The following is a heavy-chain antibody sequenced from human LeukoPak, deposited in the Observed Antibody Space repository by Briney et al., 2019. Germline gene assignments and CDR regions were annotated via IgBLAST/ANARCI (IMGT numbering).Heavy chain of an antibody. V-gene: IGHV1-8*01. D-gene: IGHD5-24*01. J-gene: IGHJ4*02. CDR1: GYTFTSYD. Sequence: GASVKVSCKASGYTFTSYDIHWVRQATGQGLEWMGWMNPNSGNTGYAQKFQGRVTMTRDTSITTAYMELSSLRFEDTAVYYCLRGSPQRWLQGYYWGQGSLVTVSS. CDR2: MNPNSGNT. CDR3: LRGSPQRWLQGYY.